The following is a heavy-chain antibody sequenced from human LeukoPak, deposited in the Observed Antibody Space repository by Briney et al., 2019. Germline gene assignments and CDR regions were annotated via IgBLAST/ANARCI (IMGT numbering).Heavy chain of an antibody. J-gene: IGHJ5*02. V-gene: IGHV1-18*01. CDR3: AREIHDNWFDP. Sequence: GASVKVSCKASGGTFSSYAISWVRQAPGQGLEWMGWISAYNGNTNYAQKLQGRVTMTTDTSTSTTYMELRSLRSDDTAVYYCAREIHDNWFDPWGQGTLVTVSS. D-gene: IGHD5-18*01. CDR2: ISAYNGNT. CDR1: GGTFSSYA.